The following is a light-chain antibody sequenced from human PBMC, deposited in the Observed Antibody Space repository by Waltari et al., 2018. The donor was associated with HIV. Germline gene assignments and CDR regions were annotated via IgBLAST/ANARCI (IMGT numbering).Light chain of an antibody. J-gene: IGLJ2*01. CDR3: ATWDDSLNGPL. CDR2: GND. Sequence: QSVLTQPPSLSATPGRGVTIPCFGSSSNTGNNIVTWYKQLPGTAPKHIIYGNDQRPSGVPDRFSGSKSGTSASLAISGLQSEDEADYYCATWDDSLNGPLFGGGTKLTVL. V-gene: IGLV1-44*01. CDR1: SSNTGNNI.